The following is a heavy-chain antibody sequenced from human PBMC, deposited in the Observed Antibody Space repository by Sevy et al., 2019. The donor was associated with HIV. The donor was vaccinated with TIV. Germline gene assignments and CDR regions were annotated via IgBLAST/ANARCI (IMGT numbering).Heavy chain of an antibody. D-gene: IGHD2-21*01. CDR1: GFTFSSFG. CDR3: ARGPSLIVAGAAGYLDY. CDR2: MWYDGNNK. Sequence: GGSLRLSCTASGFTFSSFGIHWVRQAPGKGLEWVALMWYDGNNKYYADSGKGRFTISRDSSKNTSYLQMNNLRAEDTAVYYCARGPSLIVAGAAGYLDYWGQGTLVTVSS. J-gene: IGHJ4*02. V-gene: IGHV3-33*01.